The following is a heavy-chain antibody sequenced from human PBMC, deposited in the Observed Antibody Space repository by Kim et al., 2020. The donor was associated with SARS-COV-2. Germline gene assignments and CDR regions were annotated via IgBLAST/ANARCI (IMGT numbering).Heavy chain of an antibody. CDR3: ARDQGRAYVWGTAPPNWFDP. CDR2: IYHSGST. V-gene: IGHV4-4*02. Sequence: SETLSLTCAVSGGSISSSNWWSWVRQPPGKGLEWIGEIYHSGSTNYNPSLKSRVTISVDKSKNQFSLKLSSVTAADTAVYYCARDQGRAYVWGTAPPNWFDPWGQGTLVTVSS. CDR1: GGSISSSNW. J-gene: IGHJ5*02. D-gene: IGHD3-16*01.